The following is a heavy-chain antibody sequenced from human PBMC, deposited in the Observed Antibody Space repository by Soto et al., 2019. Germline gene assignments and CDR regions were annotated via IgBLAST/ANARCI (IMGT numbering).Heavy chain of an antibody. CDR1: GFTFSSYA. V-gene: IGHV3-23*01. D-gene: IGHD3-22*01. Sequence: GGSLRLSCAASGFTFSSYAMSWVRQAPGKGLEWVSAISGSGGSTYYADSVKGRFTISRDNSKNTLYLQMNSLRAEDTAVYYCAKSITMIVVVGYYYYGMDVWGQGTTVTVSS. J-gene: IGHJ6*02. CDR2: ISGSGGST. CDR3: AKSITMIVVVGYYYYGMDV.